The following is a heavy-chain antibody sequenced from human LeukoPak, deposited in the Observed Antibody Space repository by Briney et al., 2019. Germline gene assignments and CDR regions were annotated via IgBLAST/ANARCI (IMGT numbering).Heavy chain of an antibody. V-gene: IGHV4-59*08. CDR1: RGSLSNYY. J-gene: IGHJ4*02. CDR3: ARQGWYSSSWYYFDY. CDR2: IYYSGTT. D-gene: IGHD6-13*01. Sequence: PSETLSLTCTVSRGSLSNYYWTWIRQPPGKGLEWIGYIYYSGTTNYNPSLKSRVTISIDTSKNHFSLKLTSVTAADTAVYYCARQGWYSSSWYYFDYWGQGTLVTVSS.